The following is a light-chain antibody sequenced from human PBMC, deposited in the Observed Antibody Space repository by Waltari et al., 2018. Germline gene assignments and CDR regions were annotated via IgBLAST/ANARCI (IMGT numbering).Light chain of an antibody. V-gene: IGLV2-23*02. CDR1: NSEIGPYNL. CDR2: EVT. CDR3: CSYAASSSVL. J-gene: IGLJ2*01. Sequence: QSALTQPASVSGSPGQSITVSCTGTNSEIGPYNLASWYQQHPGEAPKLIIFEVTKRPAGVSNRFSGSKSGNTASLTISGLQGEDEADYFCCSYAASSSVLFGGGTKVTVL.